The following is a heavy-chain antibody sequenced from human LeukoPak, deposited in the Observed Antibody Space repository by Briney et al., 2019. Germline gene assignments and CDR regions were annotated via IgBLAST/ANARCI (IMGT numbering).Heavy chain of an antibody. J-gene: IGHJ4*02. D-gene: IGHD3-10*01. CDR1: GLTPSSFS. CDR3: AKDDAWLRFGE. V-gene: IGHV3-23*01. Sequence: GSLRPSCALAGLTPSSFSTNWVRHLPGSWRGWVSGISPSGDITYYADSVKGRFTITRDNSKSTVYLQVISRTAEDTAVYYCAKDDAWLRFGEWSQGTLVTVSS. CDR2: ISPSGDIT.